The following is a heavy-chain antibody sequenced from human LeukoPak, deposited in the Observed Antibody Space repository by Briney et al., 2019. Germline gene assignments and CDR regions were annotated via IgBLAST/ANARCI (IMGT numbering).Heavy chain of an antibody. J-gene: IGHJ4*02. CDR3: ARLATSWYSSLDY. CDR2: ISGRSGST. V-gene: IGHV3-23*01. Sequence: PGGSLRLSCGTSGFIFSHYAMNWVRQTPGKGLEWVSAISGRSGSTYYADSVRGRFTISRDNSKNTLFLQMNSLRAEDTAIYYCARLATSWYSSLDYWGQGTLVTVSS. CDR1: GFIFSHYA. D-gene: IGHD6-13*01.